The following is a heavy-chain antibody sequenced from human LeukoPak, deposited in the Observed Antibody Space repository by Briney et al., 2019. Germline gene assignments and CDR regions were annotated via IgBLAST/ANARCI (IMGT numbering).Heavy chain of an antibody. J-gene: IGHJ3*02. D-gene: IGHD4-17*01. CDR2: IYTSGST. CDR1: GGSISSYY. V-gene: IGHV4-4*07. Sequence: SETLSLTCTVSGGSISSYYWSWIRQPAGKGLEWIGRIYTSGSTNYNPFLKSRVTMSVDTSKNQFSLKLSSVTAADTAVYYCARVPPQIYGDPDAFDIWGQGTMVTVSS. CDR3: ARVPPQIYGDPDAFDI.